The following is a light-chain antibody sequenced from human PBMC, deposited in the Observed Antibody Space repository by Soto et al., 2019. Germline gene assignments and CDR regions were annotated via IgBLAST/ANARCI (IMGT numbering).Light chain of an antibody. J-gene: IGKJ1*01. CDR3: QQYGSSGT. CDR1: QSVSSN. V-gene: IGKV3-20*01. Sequence: EIVMTQSPSTLSVSPGERATLSCRASQSVSSNLAWYQQKPGQAPRLLIYGASNRATGIPDRFSGSVSGTDFTLTISRLEPEDFAVYYCQQYGSSGTFGQGTKVDI. CDR2: GAS.